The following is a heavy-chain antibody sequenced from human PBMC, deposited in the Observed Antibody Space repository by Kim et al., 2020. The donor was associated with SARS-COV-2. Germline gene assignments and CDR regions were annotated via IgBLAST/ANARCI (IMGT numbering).Heavy chain of an antibody. Sequence: GESLKISCKGSGYSFTSYWIGWVRQMPGKGLEWMGIIYPGDSDTRYSPSFQGQVTISADKSISTAYLQWSSLKASDTAMYYCARLFAGETPDSSGFLAFDYWGQGTLVTVSS. D-gene: IGHD3-22*01. CDR3: ARLFAGETPDSSGFLAFDY. V-gene: IGHV5-51*01. J-gene: IGHJ4*02. CDR1: GYSFTSYW. CDR2: IYPGDSDT.